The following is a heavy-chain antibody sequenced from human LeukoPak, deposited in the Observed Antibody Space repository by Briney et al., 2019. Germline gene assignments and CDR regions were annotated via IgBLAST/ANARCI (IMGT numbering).Heavy chain of an antibody. D-gene: IGHD1-14*01. J-gene: IGHJ6*02. CDR3: ARDYHASYYYYGMDV. V-gene: IGHV4-59*01. CDR2: IYYSGST. CDR1: GGSFSSYY. Sequence: PSETLSLTCTVSGGSFSSYYWTWIRQPPGKGLEWIGDIYYSGSTNYNPSLKSRVTISVDTSKNQFSLKLSSVTAADTAVYYCARDYHASYYYYGMDVWGQGTTVTVSS.